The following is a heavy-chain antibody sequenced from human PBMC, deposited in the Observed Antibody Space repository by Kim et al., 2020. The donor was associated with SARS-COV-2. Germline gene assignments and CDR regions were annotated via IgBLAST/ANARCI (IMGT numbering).Heavy chain of an antibody. CDR3: ARRNPTESGYPKEAFDI. D-gene: IGHD3-3*01. Sequence: SETLSLTCTVSGGSISSSTFYWGWIRQPPGKGLEWIGSIYYSGNTYYNPSLKSRVTISVDTSKNQFSLRLSSVTAADTAVYYCARRNPTESGYPKEAFDIWGQGTMVTVCS. CDR1: GGSISSSTFY. J-gene: IGHJ3*02. V-gene: IGHV4-39*01. CDR2: IYYSGNT.